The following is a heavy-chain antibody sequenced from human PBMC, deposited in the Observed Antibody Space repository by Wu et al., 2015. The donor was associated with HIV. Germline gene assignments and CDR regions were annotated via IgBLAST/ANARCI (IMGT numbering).Heavy chain of an antibody. Sequence: QVQLVQSGAEVKKPGASVKVSCKASAFTFTGFYIHWVRQAPGQGLEWMGRIDPNSGGTNYAEKFQGRVTMTTDTSIRTAYMEMSRLTSDDTAVYYCARVATQLWLGREYYFMDVWGKGTTVTVSS. J-gene: IGHJ6*03. CDR3: ARVATQLWLGREYYFMDV. D-gene: IGHD5-18*01. CDR1: AFTFTGFY. CDR2: IDPNSGGT. V-gene: IGHV1-2*06.